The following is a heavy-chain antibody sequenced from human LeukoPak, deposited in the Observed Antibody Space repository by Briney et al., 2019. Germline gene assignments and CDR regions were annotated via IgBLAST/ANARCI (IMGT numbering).Heavy chain of an antibody. J-gene: IGHJ4*02. D-gene: IGHD2-21*02. V-gene: IGHV3-23*01. CDR1: GFTSSSYA. CDR2: ISGSGGST. CDR3: APPPVTDPDY. Sequence: GGSLRLSCAASGFTSSSYAMSWVRQAPGKGLEWVSAISGSGGSTYYADSVKGRFTISRDNSKSTLYLQMNSLRAEDTAVYYCAPPPVTDPDYWGQGTLVTVSS.